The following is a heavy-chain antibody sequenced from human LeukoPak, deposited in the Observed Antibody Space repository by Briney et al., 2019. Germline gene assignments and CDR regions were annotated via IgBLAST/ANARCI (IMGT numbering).Heavy chain of an antibody. CDR2: TSTSKGNT. D-gene: IGHD5-24*01. CDR1: GYIFTRHD. Sequence: ASVKVSCKASGYIFTRHDISWVRRAPGQGLEWMGWTSTSKGNTRYSEKVQGRVTMTTDTSTGTAYMELRSLRSDDTAVFYCARDPPGRDNGLDVWGQGTTVLVSS. J-gene: IGHJ6*02. CDR3: ARDPPGRDNGLDV. V-gene: IGHV1-18*01.